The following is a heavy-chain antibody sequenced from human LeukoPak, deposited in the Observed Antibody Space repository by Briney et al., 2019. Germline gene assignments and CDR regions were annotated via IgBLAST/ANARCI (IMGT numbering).Heavy chain of an antibody. Sequence: PGGSLRLSCAASGFTFDDYTMHWVRRAPGKGLEWVSVISWHGSTTKYADSVRGRFTISRDNRKNSLSLQMNSLRPEDTALYYCAKDIGDSTGYNYFDSWGQGTLVTVSS. D-gene: IGHD3-22*01. V-gene: IGHV3-43*01. J-gene: IGHJ4*02. CDR2: ISWHGSTT. CDR3: AKDIGDSTGYNYFDS. CDR1: GFTFDDYT.